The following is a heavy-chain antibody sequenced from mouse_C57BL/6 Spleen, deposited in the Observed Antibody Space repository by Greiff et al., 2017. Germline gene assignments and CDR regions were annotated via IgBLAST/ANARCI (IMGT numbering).Heavy chain of an antibody. CDR3: ARGYDYDGFYAMDY. CDR1: GFTFSDYG. CDR2: ISSGSSTI. D-gene: IGHD2-4*01. J-gene: IGHJ4*01. V-gene: IGHV5-17*01. Sequence: DVQLVESGGGLVKPGGSLKLSCAASGFTFSDYGMHWVRQAPEKGLEWVAYISSGSSTIYYADTVKGRFTISRDNAKNTLFLKMTSLRSEDTAMYYCARGYDYDGFYAMDYWGQGTSVTVSS.